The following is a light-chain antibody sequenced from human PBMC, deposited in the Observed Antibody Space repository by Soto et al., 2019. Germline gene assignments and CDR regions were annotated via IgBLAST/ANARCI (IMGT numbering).Light chain of an antibody. CDR2: TAS. J-gene: IGKJ4*01. V-gene: IGKV1-39*01. CDR3: QQSYNTPLT. Sequence: DIQMTQSPSSLSASVGDRVTITCRASQGIGSYLHWYLHKPGKAPKLLIYTASSLQSGVPSRFSGSGSGTDFTLTISSLQPEDYGTYYCQQSYNTPLTFGGGTKVEIK. CDR1: QGIGSY.